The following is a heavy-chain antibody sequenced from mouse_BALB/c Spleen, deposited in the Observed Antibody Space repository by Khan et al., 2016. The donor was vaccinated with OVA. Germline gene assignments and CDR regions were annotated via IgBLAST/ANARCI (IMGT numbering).Heavy chain of an antibody. CDR3: AKLRWSHYYALDY. Sequence: QVQLKESGPGLVAPSQSLSITCTVSGFSLTDYGVSWIRQPPGKGLEWLGLIWGGGTTYYNSVLNSRLSISKANSKSQVFLKMNSLQTDDTAMYYCAKLRWSHYYALDYWGRGTSVTVAS. D-gene: IGHD1-1*02. CDR2: IWGGGTT. CDR1: GFSLTDYG. J-gene: IGHJ4*01. V-gene: IGHV2-6-5*01.